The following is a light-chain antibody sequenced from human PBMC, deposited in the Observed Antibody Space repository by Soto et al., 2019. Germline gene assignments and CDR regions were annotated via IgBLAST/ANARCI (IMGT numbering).Light chain of an antibody. Sequence: QSVLTQPASVSGAPGQSITISRTGTNSDVGGYNYVSWYQQHPGKAPKLMIYDVSDRPSGVSNRFSASKSGNTASLTISGLQAEDEADYYCCSYTSSSTPWVFGTGTKVTVL. V-gene: IGLV2-14*03. CDR1: NSDVGGYNY. CDR3: CSYTSSSTPWV. J-gene: IGLJ1*01. CDR2: DVS.